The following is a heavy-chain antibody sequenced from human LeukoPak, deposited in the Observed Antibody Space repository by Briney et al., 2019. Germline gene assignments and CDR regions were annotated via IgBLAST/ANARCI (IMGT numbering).Heavy chain of an antibody. J-gene: IGHJ4*02. V-gene: IGHV3-11*01. D-gene: IGHD3-22*01. CDR1: GFTFSDYY. Sequence: GGSLRLSCAASGFTFSDYYMSWIRQAPGKGLEWVSYISSSGSTIYYADSVKGRFTISRDNAKNSLYLQMNSLRAEDTALYYCAKAHYYDSSGYFDYWGQGTLVTVSS. CDR2: ISSSGSTI. CDR3: AKAHYYDSSGYFDY.